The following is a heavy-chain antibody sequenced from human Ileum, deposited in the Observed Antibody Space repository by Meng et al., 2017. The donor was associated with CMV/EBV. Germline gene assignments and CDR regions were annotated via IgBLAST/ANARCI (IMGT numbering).Heavy chain of an antibody. Sequence: HVQLQESGPGLVKPSETLSLTCSVSGGSINSFYWSWIRQPAGKGLEWIGRIYSSGIINYNPSLKSRVTVSVDTSKNQFSLKVNSVTAADTAVYYCARLQAWDWFDPWGQGTLVTVSS. CDR3: ARLQAWDWFDP. CDR2: IYSSGII. V-gene: IGHV4-4*07. CDR1: GGSINSFY. J-gene: IGHJ5*02. D-gene: IGHD4-11*01.